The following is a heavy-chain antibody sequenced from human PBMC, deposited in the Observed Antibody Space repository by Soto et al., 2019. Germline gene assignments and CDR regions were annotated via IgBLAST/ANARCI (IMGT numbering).Heavy chain of an antibody. Sequence: PGGSLRLSCAASGFTFSSYGMHWVRQAPGKGLEWVAVVWYDGSNKYYADSVKGRFTISRDNSYNTLYLQMNSLRAEDTSVYYCAKEKPSSRDGYNCYFDYWGQGTLVTVS. CDR3: AKEKPSSRDGYNCYFDY. D-gene: IGHD5-12*01. CDR2: VWYDGSNK. V-gene: IGHV3-30*02. J-gene: IGHJ4*02. CDR1: GFTFSSYG.